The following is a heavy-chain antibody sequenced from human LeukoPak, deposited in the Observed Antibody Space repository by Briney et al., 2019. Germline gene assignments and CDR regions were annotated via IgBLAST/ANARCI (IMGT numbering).Heavy chain of an antibody. V-gene: IGHV4-34*01. CDR1: GASFSGYY. Sequence: SETLSLTCAVYGASFSGYYWSWIRQPPEKGREWIGEINHSGSTNYNPSLKSRVTISVDTSKNQFSLKLSSVTAADTAVYYWARGGYYDSSGYPNPLDYWGQGTLVTVSS. J-gene: IGHJ4*02. CDR2: INHSGST. D-gene: IGHD3-22*01. CDR3: ARGGYYDSSGYPNPLDY.